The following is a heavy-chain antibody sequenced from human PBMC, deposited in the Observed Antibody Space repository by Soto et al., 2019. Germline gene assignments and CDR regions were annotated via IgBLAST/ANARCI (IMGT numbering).Heavy chain of an antibody. V-gene: IGHV3-23*01. CDR3: AKDRVYSGPLGGDYFDY. CDR1: GFTFSSYA. J-gene: IGHJ4*02. D-gene: IGHD5-12*01. Sequence: EVQLLESGGGLVQPGGSLRLSCAASGFTFSSYAMSWVRQAPGKGLEWVSAISGSGGSTYYADSVKGRFTISRDNSKNTLYLQMNSLRAEDTAVYYCAKDRVYSGPLGGDYFDYWGQGTLVTVSS. CDR2: ISGSGGST.